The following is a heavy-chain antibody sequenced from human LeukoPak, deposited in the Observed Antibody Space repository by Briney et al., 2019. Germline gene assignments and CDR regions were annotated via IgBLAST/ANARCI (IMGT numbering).Heavy chain of an antibody. CDR2: IKEDGREK. V-gene: IGHV3-7*03. Sequence: PGGSLRLSCAASGFTFSGYWMSWVRQAPGKGLEWVDNIKEDGREKNYVDSVKGRFTISRDNAKNSLYLQMNSLRAEDTAVYYCAKDLSYIGFGYWGQGTLVTVSS. CDR1: GFTFSGYW. D-gene: IGHD2-15*01. J-gene: IGHJ4*02. CDR3: AKDLSYIGFGY.